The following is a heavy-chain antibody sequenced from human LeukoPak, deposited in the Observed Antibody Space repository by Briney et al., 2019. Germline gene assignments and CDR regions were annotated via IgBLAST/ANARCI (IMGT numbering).Heavy chain of an antibody. V-gene: IGHV1-18*01. Sequence: ASVKVSCKASGYTFISYGISWVRQAPGQGREWMGWISAYNANTNYAQKFQGRVTMTTDTSTSTAYMELRSLTSDDTAVYYCARVGGLLNWFDPWGQGTLVTVSS. CDR3: ARVGGLLNWFDP. CDR1: GYTFISYG. J-gene: IGHJ5*02. D-gene: IGHD1-26*01. CDR2: ISAYNANT.